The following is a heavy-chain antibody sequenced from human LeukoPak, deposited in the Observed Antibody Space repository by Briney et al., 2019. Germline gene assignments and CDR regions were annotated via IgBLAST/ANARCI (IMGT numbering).Heavy chain of an antibody. J-gene: IGHJ4*02. CDR2: INPNGGDT. V-gene: IGHV1-2*06. D-gene: IGHD2-2*01. CDR1: GYNFPAYS. CDR3: VRVGFTTSWSNFDY. Sequence: ASVKVSCKAAGYNFPAYSMHWVRQAPGQGLEWMGRINPNGGDTNYAQKFQGRVTMTSDTSISTAYMEMNSLMYEDTAVYYCVRVGFTTSWSNFDYWGQGTLVTVSS.